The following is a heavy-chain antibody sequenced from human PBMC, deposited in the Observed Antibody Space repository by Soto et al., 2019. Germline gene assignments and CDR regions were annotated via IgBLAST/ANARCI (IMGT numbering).Heavy chain of an antibody. CDR3: ARDGHPYCVGGSCYYLDY. Sequence: QVQLVESGGGVVQPGRSLRLSCAASGFTFTNYAMRWVRQAPGKGLEWVAFISYDGSNEYYADSVKGRFTISRDDSKNTLFLQMNSLRAEDTAVYYYARDGHPYCVGGSCYYLDYWGRGTLVTVSS. D-gene: IGHD2-15*01. V-gene: IGHV3-30-3*01. CDR2: ISYDGSNE. CDR1: GFTFTNYA. J-gene: IGHJ4*02.